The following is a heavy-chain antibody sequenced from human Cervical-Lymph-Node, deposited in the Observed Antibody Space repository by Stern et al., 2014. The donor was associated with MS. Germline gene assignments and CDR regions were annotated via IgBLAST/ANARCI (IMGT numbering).Heavy chain of an antibody. CDR1: GGSISSSSYY. CDR2: IYYSGGT. Sequence: QVQLQESGPGLVKPSETLSLTCTVSGGSISSSSYYWGWIRQPPGKGLEWIGRIYYSGGTYYNPSLKSRVTISVDTSKNHFSLKLSSVTAADTAVYYCARWAYSSGWYNWFDPWGQGTLVTVSS. CDR3: ARWAYSSGWYNWFDP. V-gene: IGHV4-39*01. D-gene: IGHD3-22*01. J-gene: IGHJ5*02.